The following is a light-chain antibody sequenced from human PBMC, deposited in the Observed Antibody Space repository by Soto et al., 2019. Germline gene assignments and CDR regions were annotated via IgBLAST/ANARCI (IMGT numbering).Light chain of an antibody. CDR1: QSVSYY. CDR2: DAS. J-gene: IGKJ4*01. V-gene: IGKV3-11*01. Sequence: EIVMTQSPATLSVSPGERATLSCRASQSVSYYLAWYQQKPGQAPRLLIYDASNRATGIPARFSGSGSGTDFTLTITSLEPEDFAVYYCQHRSNWLAFGGGTKVDIK. CDR3: QHRSNWLA.